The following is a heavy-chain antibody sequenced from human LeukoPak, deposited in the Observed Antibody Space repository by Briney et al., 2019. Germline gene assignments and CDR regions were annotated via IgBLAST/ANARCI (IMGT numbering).Heavy chain of an antibody. D-gene: IGHD3-22*01. V-gene: IGHV3-23*01. CDR2: VSGSGGST. J-gene: IGHJ4*02. CDR1: GFTFSSYA. CDR3: AKGSLYYYDSGGYRYFDY. Sequence: GGSLRLSCAASGFTFSSYAMSWVHQAPGKGLEWVSSVSGSGGSTYYADSVKGRFTISRDNSKNTLYLQMNSLRAEDTAVYYCAKGSLYYYDSGGYRYFDYWGQGTLVTVSS.